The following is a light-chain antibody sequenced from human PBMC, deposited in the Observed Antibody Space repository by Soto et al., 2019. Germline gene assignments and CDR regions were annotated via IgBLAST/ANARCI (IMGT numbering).Light chain of an antibody. Sequence: DIQMTHSPSPRSPSVGDRVTIPCQPSQDIRRYLSWYQQKPGRAPKLLIYGASNLETGVPSRFSGSGYGTDFTFTISSLQPEDIATYYCQHYDHLPPFTFGPGTKVAIK. J-gene: IGKJ3*01. CDR1: QDIRRY. CDR3: QHYDHLPPFT. CDR2: GAS. V-gene: IGKV1-33*01.